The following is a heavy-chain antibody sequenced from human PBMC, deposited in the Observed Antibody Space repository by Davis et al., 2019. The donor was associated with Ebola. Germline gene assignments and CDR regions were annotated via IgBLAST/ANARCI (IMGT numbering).Heavy chain of an antibody. CDR2: IYYSGST. CDR1: GGSISSYY. J-gene: IGHJ4*02. V-gene: IGHV4-59*01. CDR3: ASIGALQSFDY. D-gene: IGHD4-11*01. Sequence: GSLRLSCAASGGSISSYYWSWIRQPPGKGLEWIGYIYYSGSTNYNPSLKSRVTISVDTSKNQFSLKLSSVTAADTAVYYCASIGALQSFDYWGQGTLVTVSS.